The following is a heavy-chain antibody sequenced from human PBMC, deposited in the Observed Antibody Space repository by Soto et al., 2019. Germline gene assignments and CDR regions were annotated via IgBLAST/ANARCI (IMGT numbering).Heavy chain of an antibody. J-gene: IGHJ6*02. Sequence: GASVKVSCKVSGYTLTELCMHWVRQAPGKGLEWMGGFDPEDGETIYAQKFQGRVTMTEDTSTDTAYMELSSLRSEDTAVYYCARKSGSDYYYGMYVWGQGTTVTVSS. CDR3: ARKSGSDYYYGMYV. V-gene: IGHV1-24*01. CDR1: GYTLTELC. CDR2: FDPEDGET. D-gene: IGHD1-26*01.